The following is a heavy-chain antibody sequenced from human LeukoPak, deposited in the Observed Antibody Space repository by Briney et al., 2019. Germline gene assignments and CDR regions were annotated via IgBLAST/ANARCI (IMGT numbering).Heavy chain of an antibody. CDR3: ARATTTGWSPWVYYDF. J-gene: IGHJ4*02. CDR1: GFTFSSYW. CDR2: IKQDGSEK. D-gene: IGHD6-19*01. Sequence: PGGSLRLSCAASGFTFSSYWMSWVRQAPGKGLEWVANIKQDGSEKYYVDSVKGRFTISRDNAKNSLYLQMNSLTAADTAVYYCARATTTGWSPWVYYDFWGQGPLVTVSS. V-gene: IGHV3-7*01.